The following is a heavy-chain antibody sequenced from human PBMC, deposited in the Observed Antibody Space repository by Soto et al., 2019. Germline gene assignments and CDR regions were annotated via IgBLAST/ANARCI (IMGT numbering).Heavy chain of an antibody. J-gene: IGHJ3*02. D-gene: IGHD6-13*01. CDR3: ARRVAAAPMYAFDI. CDR2: IYYSGST. CDR1: CGSISTYY. Sequence: KPSETLSLTCTVSCGSISTYYWTWIRQPPGKGLEWIGFIYYSGSTNYNPSLKSRVTISLDTSRIQFSLKLNSVTSADTAVYFCARRVAAAPMYAFDIWGQGTMVTVSS. V-gene: IGHV4-59*01.